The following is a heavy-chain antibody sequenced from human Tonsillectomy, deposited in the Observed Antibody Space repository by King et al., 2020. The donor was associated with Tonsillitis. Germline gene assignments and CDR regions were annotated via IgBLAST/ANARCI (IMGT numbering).Heavy chain of an antibody. CDR1: GGSISSYY. V-gene: IGHV4-59*01. Sequence: VQLQESGPGLVKPSETLSLTCTVSGGSISSYYWSWIRQPPGKGLEWIGYIYYSGSTNYNPSLKSRVTISVEPSKNQFSLKLRSVTAAVTAVYYCARERAVAGIDYWGQGTLVTVSS. CDR3: ARERAVAGIDY. J-gene: IGHJ4*02. D-gene: IGHD6-19*01. CDR2: IYYSGST.